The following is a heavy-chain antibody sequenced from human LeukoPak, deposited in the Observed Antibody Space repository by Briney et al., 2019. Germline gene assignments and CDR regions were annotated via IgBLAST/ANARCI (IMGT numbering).Heavy chain of an antibody. CDR3: AREATYYYGSGSYYNADWFDP. D-gene: IGHD3-10*01. CDR1: GFTFSSYW. Sequence: PGGSLRLSCAAFGFTFSSYWMHWVRQAPGKGLAWVSRINSDGSSTSYADSVKGRFTISRDNAKNTLYLQMNSLRAEDTAVYYCAREATYYYGSGSYYNADWFDPWGQGTLVTVSS. J-gene: IGHJ5*02. CDR2: INSDGSST. V-gene: IGHV3-74*01.